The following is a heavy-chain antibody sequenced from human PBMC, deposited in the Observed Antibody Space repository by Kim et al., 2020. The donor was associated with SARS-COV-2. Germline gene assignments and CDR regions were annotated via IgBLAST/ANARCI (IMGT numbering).Heavy chain of an antibody. CDR2: VSGSGGST. CDR3: VKVWDYDSSGYHMPGAFDI. V-gene: IGHV3-23*01. CDR1: GFTFSSYG. J-gene: IGHJ3*02. D-gene: IGHD3-22*01. Sequence: GGSLRLSCAASGFTFSSYGMSWVRQAPGKGLEWVSAVSGSGGSTYYADSVKGRFTISRDNSKNTLYLQMNRLRAEDTAVYYCVKVWDYDSSGYHMPGAFDIWGQGTMVTVSS.